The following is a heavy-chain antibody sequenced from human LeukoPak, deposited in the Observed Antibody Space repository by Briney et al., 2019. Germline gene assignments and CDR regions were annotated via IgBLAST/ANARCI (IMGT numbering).Heavy chain of an antibody. CDR3: ARQVTMVRGVIRFDP. D-gene: IGHD3-10*01. Sequence: SETLSLTCTVSGGSISSSSYYWGWIRQPPGKGLEWIGSIYYSGSTYYNPSLKSRVTISVDTSKNQFSLKLSSVTAADTAVYYCARQVTMVRGVIRFDPWGQGTLVTVSS. CDR2: IYYSGST. J-gene: IGHJ5*02. CDR1: GGSISSSSYY. V-gene: IGHV4-39*01.